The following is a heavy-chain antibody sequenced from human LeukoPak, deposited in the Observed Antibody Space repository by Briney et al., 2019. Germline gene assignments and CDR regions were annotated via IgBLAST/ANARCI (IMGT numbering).Heavy chain of an antibody. J-gene: IGHJ4*02. D-gene: IGHD1-26*01. V-gene: IGHV1-8*01. Sequence: GASVKVSCKASGYTFTSYDINWVRQATGQGLEWMGWMNPNSGNTGYAQKFQGRVTMTRNTSISTAYMELSSLRSEDTAVYYCARDSGSYYDFDYWGQGTLVTVSP. CDR3: ARDSGSYYDFDY. CDR1: GYTFTSYD. CDR2: MNPNSGNT.